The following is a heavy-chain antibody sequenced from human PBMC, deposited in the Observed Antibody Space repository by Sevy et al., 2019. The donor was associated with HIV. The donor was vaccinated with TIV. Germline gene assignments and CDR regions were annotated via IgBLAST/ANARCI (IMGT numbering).Heavy chain of an antibody. J-gene: IGHJ4*02. D-gene: IGHD3-22*01. CDR1: GFILSNAW. CDR3: TTPTYYYDSSGYYYTY. Sequence: GGSLRLSCAASGFILSNAWMTWVRQAPGKGPEWVGRIKSKTDGGTTIYAAPVKGRFTISIDDSRNTLYLQMNSLKTEDTAVYYCTTPTYYYDSSGYYYTYWGQGTLVTVSS. V-gene: IGHV3-15*01. CDR2: IKSKTDGGTT.